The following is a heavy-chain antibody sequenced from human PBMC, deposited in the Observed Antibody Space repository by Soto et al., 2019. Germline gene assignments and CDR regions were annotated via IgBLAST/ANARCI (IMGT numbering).Heavy chain of an antibody. D-gene: IGHD6-6*01. J-gene: IGHJ6*03. CDR1: GFTFSSYW. Sequence: GGSLRLSCAASGFTFSSYWMHWVRQAPGKGLVWVSRINSDGSSTSYADSVKGRFTISRDNAKNTLYLQMNSLRAEDTAVYYCARETSIAARLTYYYYMDVWGKGTTVTVSS. V-gene: IGHV3-74*01. CDR2: INSDGSST. CDR3: ARETSIAARLTYYYYMDV.